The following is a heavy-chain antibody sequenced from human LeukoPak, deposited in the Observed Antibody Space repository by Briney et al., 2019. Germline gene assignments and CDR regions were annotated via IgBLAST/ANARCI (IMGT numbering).Heavy chain of an antibody. CDR3: AKRHPSWATSDAFDI. V-gene: IGHV3-21*04. Sequence: GGSLRLSCAASGFTFSSYSMNWVRQAPGKGLEWVSSISSSSSYIYYADSVKGRFTISRDNAKNSLYLQMNSLRAEDTAVYYCAKRHPSWATSDAFDIWGQGTMVTVSS. CDR2: ISSSSSYI. CDR1: GFTFSSYS. D-gene: IGHD5-24*01. J-gene: IGHJ3*02.